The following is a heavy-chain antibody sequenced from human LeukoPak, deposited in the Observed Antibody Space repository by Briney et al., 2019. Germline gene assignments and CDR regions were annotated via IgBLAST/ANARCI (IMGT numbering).Heavy chain of an antibody. CDR2: INPNSGVT. V-gene: IGHV1-2*02. Sequence: GASVKVSCKASGYSFTDYYIHWVRQAPGQGLEWMGWINPNSGVTHYAQKLQGRVTMTTDTSSSTAYMELSRLTSDDTAVFYCAREGPPGDTNPHFDYWGQGTLVTVSS. CDR3: AREGPPGDTNPHFDY. CDR1: GYSFTDYY. J-gene: IGHJ4*02. D-gene: IGHD3-10*01.